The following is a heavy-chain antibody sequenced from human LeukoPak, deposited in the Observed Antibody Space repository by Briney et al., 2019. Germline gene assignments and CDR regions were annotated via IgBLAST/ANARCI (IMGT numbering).Heavy chain of an antibody. V-gene: IGHV4-4*07. CDR3: ASASGY. J-gene: IGHJ4*02. CDR1: GGSISSYY. Sequence: SETLSLTCIVSGGSISSYYWSWLRQPAGKGLEWIGRIYSSGSANYNPSLKSQVSMSVDTSKNQFSLKLNSVTAADTAVYYCASASGYWGQGTLVTVSS. D-gene: IGHD6-19*01. CDR2: IYSSGSA.